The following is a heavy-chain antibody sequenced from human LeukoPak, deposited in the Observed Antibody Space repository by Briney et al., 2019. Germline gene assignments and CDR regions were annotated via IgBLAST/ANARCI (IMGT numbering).Heavy chain of an antibody. CDR3: ARGATMVRGTYYYYYGMDV. V-gene: IGHV4-30-2*01. CDR1: GGSISSGGYS. CDR2: IYHSEST. D-gene: IGHD3-10*01. J-gene: IGHJ6*02. Sequence: SQTLSLTCAVSGGSISSGGYSWSWIRQPPGKGLEWIGYIYHSESTYYNPSLKSRVTISVDRSENQFSLKLSSVTAADTAVYYCARGATMVRGTYYYYYGMDVWGQGTTVTVSS.